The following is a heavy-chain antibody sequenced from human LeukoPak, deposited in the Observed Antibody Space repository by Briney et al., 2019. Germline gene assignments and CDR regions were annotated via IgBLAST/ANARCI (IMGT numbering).Heavy chain of an antibody. V-gene: IGHV1-69*13. Sequence: SVKVSCKASGGTFSSYTISWVRQAPGQGLEWMGGIIPIFGTANYAQKFQGRVTITADESTSTAYMELSSLRSEDTAVYYCARERAPHDAFDIWGQGTMVTVSS. J-gene: IGHJ3*02. CDR1: GGTFSSYT. CDR2: IIPIFGTA. CDR3: ARERAPHDAFDI.